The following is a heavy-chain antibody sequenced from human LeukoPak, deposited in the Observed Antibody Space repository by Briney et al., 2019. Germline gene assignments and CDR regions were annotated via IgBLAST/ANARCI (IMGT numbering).Heavy chain of an antibody. Sequence: GGTPRLSCAASGFTFSSYGMSWVRQAPGKGLEWVSAISGSGGSTYYADSVKGRFTISRDNPKNTLYLQMNSLRAEDTAVYYCAILTGGGGFGRRRDAFDIWGQGTMVTVSS. CDR1: GFTFSSYG. CDR2: ISGSGGST. J-gene: IGHJ3*02. CDR3: AILTGGGGFGRRRDAFDI. D-gene: IGHD2-15*01. V-gene: IGHV3-23*01.